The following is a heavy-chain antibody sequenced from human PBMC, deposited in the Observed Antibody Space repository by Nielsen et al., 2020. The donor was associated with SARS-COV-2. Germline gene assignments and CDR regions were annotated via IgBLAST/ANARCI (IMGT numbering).Heavy chain of an antibody. D-gene: IGHD2-2*01. CDR3: ARYYSPRYCSSTSCLNGYYYYGMDV. CDR2: INTNTGNP. CDR1: GYTFTSYA. J-gene: IGHJ6*02. Sequence: ASVKVSCKASGYTFTSYAMNWVRQAPGQGLEWTGWINTNTGNPTYAQGFTGRFVFSLDTSVSTAYLQISSLKAEDTAMYYCARYYSPRYCSSTSCLNGYYYYGMDVWGQGTTVTVSS. V-gene: IGHV7-4-1*02.